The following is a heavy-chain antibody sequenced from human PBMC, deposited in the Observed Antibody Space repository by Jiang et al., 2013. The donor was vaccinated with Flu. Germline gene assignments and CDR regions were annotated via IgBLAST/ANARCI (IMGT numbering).Heavy chain of an antibody. V-gene: IGHV4-61*01. CDR1: GGSVSSGSHY. D-gene: IGHD2-15*01. Sequence: LLKPSETLSLTCTVSGGSVSSGSHYWSWIRQPPGKGLEWIGYIYYSGSTNYNPSLKSRVTISVDTSKNQFSLKVTSVTAADTAVYYCARLPPSGGLDIWGQGTMVTVSS. J-gene: IGHJ3*02. CDR2: IYYSGST. CDR3: ARLPPSGGLDI.